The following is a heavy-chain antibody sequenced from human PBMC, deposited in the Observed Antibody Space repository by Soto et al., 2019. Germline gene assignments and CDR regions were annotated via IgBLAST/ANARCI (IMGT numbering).Heavy chain of an antibody. CDR3: ASVYRITLVRGELSEY. D-gene: IGHD3-10*01. CDR1: GYTFTSYG. CDR2: ISAYNGNT. J-gene: IGHJ4*02. V-gene: IGHV1-18*01. Sequence: QVQLVQSGAEVKKPGASVKVSCKASGYTFTSYGISWVRQAPGQGLEWMGWISAYNGNTNYAQKLQGRVTMTTDTSTSTAYMELRSLRSDDTAVYYWASVYRITLVRGELSEYWGQGTLVTVSS.